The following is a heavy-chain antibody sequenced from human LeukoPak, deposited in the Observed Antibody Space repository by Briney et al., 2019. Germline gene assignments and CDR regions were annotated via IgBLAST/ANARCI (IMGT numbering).Heavy chain of an antibody. V-gene: IGHV3-7*01. J-gene: IGHJ4*02. Sequence: GGSLRLSCAASGFTFSSYWMSWVRQAPGKGLEWVANIKQDGSEKYYVDSVKGRFTISRDNAKNSLYLQMNSLRAEDTAVYYCARVRYCSSTSCYGGFFDYWGQGTLVTVSS. CDR2: IKQDGSEK. D-gene: IGHD2-2*01. CDR1: GFTFSSYW. CDR3: ARVRYCSSTSCYGGFFDY.